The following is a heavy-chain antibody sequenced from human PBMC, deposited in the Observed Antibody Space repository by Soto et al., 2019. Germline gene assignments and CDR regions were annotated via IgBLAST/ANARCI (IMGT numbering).Heavy chain of an antibody. J-gene: IGHJ2*01. V-gene: IGHV1-69*01. CDR2: IIPIFGTA. D-gene: IGHD5-12*01. CDR1: EGTSGSNV. CDR3: ARELGGYSGYDTWYFDL. Sequence: QVQLVQSGAGVKKLGSWLRSPGRLSEGTSGSNVISWLGQAPGQGLEWWGGIIPIFGTANYAQKFQGRVTITADESTSTAYMELSSLRSEDTAVYYCARELGGYSGYDTWYFDLWGRGTLVTVSS.